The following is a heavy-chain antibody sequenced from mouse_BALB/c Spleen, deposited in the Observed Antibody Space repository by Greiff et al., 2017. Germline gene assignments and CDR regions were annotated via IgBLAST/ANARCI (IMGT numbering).Heavy chain of an antibody. V-gene: IGHV1S56*01. J-gene: IGHJ2*01. CDR1: GYTFTSYY. CDR3: ARGPYYGNLYFDY. D-gene: IGHD2-10*01. Sequence: QVQLQQSGPELVKPGASVRISCKASGYTFTSYYIHWVKQRPGQGLEWIGWIYPGNVNTKYNEKFKGKATLTADKSSSTAYMQLSSLTSEDSAVYFCARGPYYGNLYFDYWGQGTTLTVSS. CDR2: IYPGNVNT.